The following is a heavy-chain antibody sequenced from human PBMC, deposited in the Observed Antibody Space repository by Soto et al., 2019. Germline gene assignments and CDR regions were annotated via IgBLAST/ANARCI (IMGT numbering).Heavy chain of an antibody. CDR3: ARESSSYNWFDP. D-gene: IGHD6-13*01. Sequence: GGSLRLSCAAPGFTFSSYSMNWVRQAPGKGLEWVSYISSSSSTIYYADSVKGRFTISRDNAKNSLYLQMNSLRDEDTAVYYCARESSSYNWFDPWGQGTLVTVSS. V-gene: IGHV3-48*02. J-gene: IGHJ5*02. CDR2: ISSSSSTI. CDR1: GFTFSSYS.